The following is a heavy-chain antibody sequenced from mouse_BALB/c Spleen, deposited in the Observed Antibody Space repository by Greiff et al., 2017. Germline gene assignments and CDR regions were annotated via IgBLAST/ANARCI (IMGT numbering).Heavy chain of an antibody. CDR2: INPSTGYT. CDR3: ARDYDYDVGFAY. D-gene: IGHD2-4*01. V-gene: IGHV1-7*01. Sequence: QVQLKESGAELAKPGASAKMSCKASGYTFTSYWMHWVKQRPGQGLEWIGYINPSTGYTEYNQKFKDKATLTADKSSSTAYMQLSSLTSEDSAVYYCARDYDYDVGFAYWGQGTLVTVSA. CDR1: GYTFTSYW. J-gene: IGHJ3*01.